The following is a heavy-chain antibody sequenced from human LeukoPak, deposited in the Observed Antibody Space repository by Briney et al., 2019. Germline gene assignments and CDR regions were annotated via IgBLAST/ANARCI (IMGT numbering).Heavy chain of an antibody. CDR2: ISYDGSNK. J-gene: IGHJ4*02. Sequence: GGSLRLSCAASGFTFSSYAMHWVRQAPGKGLEWVAVISYDGSNKYYADSVKGRFTISRDNSKNTLYLQMNSLRAEDTAVYYCARADYGDDAFDYWGQGTLVTVSS. D-gene: IGHD4-17*01. V-gene: IGHV3-30*04. CDR1: GFTFSSYA. CDR3: ARADYGDDAFDY.